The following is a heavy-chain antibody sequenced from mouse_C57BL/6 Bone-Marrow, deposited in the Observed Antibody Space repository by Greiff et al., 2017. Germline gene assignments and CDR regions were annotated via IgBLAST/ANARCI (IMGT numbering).Heavy chain of an antibody. Sequence: VQLQQSGAELVRPGTSVKMSCKASGYTFTNYWIGWAKQRPGHGLEWIGDIYPGGGYTNYNEKFKGKATLTADKSSSPSYMQVSSLTSEDSAIYDGAISSPYAMDYWGQGTSVTVTS. V-gene: IGHV1-63*01. J-gene: IGHJ4*01. CDR1: GYTFTNYW. D-gene: IGHD1-1*01. CDR2: IYPGGGYT. CDR3: AISSPYAMDY.